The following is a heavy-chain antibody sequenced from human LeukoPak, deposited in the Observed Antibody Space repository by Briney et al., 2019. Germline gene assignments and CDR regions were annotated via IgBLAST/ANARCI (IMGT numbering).Heavy chain of an antibody. CDR3: ARHNGYFDY. Sequence: SETLSLTCTVSGGSISSYYWSWIRQPPGKGLEWIGYIYYSGSTNYNPSLKSRVTISVDTSKNQFSLKLSSVTAADTAVYYRARHNGYFDYWGQGTLVTVSS. V-gene: IGHV4-59*08. J-gene: IGHJ4*02. CDR2: IYYSGST. CDR1: GGSISSYY.